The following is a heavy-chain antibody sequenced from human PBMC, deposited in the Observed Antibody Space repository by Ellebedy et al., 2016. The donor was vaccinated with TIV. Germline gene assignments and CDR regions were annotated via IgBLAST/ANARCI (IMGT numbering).Heavy chain of an antibody. Sequence: GESLKISCAASGFPVSNYYMSWVRQAPGKGLEWVSLIYSGGSTYYADSVKGRFTISRDNSKNTLYLQMNSLRAGDTALYYCASRTRGDYPYFDYWGQGTLVTVSS. J-gene: IGHJ4*02. D-gene: IGHD4-17*01. V-gene: IGHV3-53*01. CDR3: ASRTRGDYPYFDY. CDR1: GFPVSNYY. CDR2: IYSGGST.